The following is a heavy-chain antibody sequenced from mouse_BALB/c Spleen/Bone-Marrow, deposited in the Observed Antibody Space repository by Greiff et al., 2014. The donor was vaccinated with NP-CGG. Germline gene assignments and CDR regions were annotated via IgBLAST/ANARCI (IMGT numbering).Heavy chain of an antibody. CDR1: GYAFSSYW. CDR3: ARWITTVVAPYVLDY. V-gene: IGHV1-80*01. D-gene: IGHD1-1*01. Sequence: VKLMESGAELVRPGSSVKISCKASGYAFSSYWMYWVKQRPGQGLEWIGQIYPGDGDTNYNGKFKGKATLTADKSSSTAYMQLSSLTSEDSAVDFCARWITTVVAPYVLDYWGQGTSVTVSA. CDR2: IYPGDGDT. J-gene: IGHJ4*01.